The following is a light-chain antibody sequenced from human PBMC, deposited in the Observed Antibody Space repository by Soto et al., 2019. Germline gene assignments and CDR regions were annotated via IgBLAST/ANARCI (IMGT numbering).Light chain of an antibody. Sequence: QSVLAQPRSVSGSPGQSVTISCTGTSSDVGGYNYVSWYQQHPGKAPKLMIYDVSKRPSGVPDRFSGSKSGNTASLTISGLQAEDEADYYCSSYRSGSTKIFGSGTKVTVL. CDR2: DVS. J-gene: IGLJ1*01. CDR3: SSYRSGSTKI. CDR1: SSDVGGYNY. V-gene: IGLV2-11*01.